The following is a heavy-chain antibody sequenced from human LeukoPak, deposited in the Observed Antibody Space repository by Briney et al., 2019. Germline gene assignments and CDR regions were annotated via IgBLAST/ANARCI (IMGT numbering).Heavy chain of an antibody. V-gene: IGHV3-23*01. Sequence: PGGSLRLSCAASGFTFSSYAMSWVRQAPGKGLEWVSAISGSGGSTYYADSVKGRFTISRDNSKNTLYLQMNSLRAGDTAVYYCARERGSCSSTTCYGSWGQGTLVTVSS. CDR3: ARERGSCSSTTCYGS. D-gene: IGHD2-2*01. CDR1: GFTFSSYA. CDR2: ISGSGGST. J-gene: IGHJ5*02.